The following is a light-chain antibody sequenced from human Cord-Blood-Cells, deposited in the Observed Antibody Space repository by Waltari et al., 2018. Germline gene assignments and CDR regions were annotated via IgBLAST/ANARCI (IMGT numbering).Light chain of an antibody. CDR1: SGHSSYA. CDR2: LNSDGSH. V-gene: IGLV4-69*01. J-gene: IGLJ3*02. CDR3: QTWGTGIGV. Sequence: QLVLTQSPSASASLGPSVKLPSTLSSGHSSYAIAWHQQQAEKGPRYLMKLNSDGSHSKGDGIPDRFSGSSSGAERYLTSSSLQSEDEGDYYCQTWGTGIGVFGGRTKLSVL.